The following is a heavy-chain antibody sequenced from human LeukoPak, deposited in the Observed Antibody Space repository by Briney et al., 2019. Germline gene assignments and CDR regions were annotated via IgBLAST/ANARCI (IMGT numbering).Heavy chain of an antibody. V-gene: IGHV1-69*13. Sequence: SVKVSCKASADTFSKYAISWVRQTPGQGLEWMGGFIPIFATANYAQRFQGRVTITADESSNTVYMELSRLRSDDTAVYYCAKDQEDILYSSGLDAFDIWGQGTMVTVSS. CDR1: ADTFSKYA. CDR2: FIPIFATA. CDR3: AKDQEDILYSSGLDAFDI. J-gene: IGHJ3*02. D-gene: IGHD6-19*01.